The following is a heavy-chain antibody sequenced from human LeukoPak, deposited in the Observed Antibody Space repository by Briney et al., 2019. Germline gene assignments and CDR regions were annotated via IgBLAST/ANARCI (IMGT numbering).Heavy chain of an antibody. CDR3: ATAWFEQLVVAGAFEI. J-gene: IGHJ3*02. CDR1: GGTFNNDG. Sequence: SVKVSCKAHGGTFNNDGISWVRQAPGQGLEWMGGIIPIFGTANYAQKFQGRVTITTDESTSTVYMELSSLRSEDTAVYYCATAWFEQLVVAGAFEIWGQGTMVTVSS. D-gene: IGHD6-6*01. V-gene: IGHV1-69*05. CDR2: IIPIFGTA.